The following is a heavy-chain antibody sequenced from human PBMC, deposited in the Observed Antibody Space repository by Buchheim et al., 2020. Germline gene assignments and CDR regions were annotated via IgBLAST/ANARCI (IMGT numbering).Heavy chain of an antibody. Sequence: QLQLQESGPGLVKPSETLSLTCTVFGGSIGSSSYYWGWVRQPPGKGLEWIGSISHSGNTYYNPSLKIRVPISVDTSKTQLSLRMGSVTAADTAVYYCARDTYAYAWFFYWGQGTL. D-gene: IGHD2-2*01. CDR1: GGSIGSSSYY. V-gene: IGHV4-39*07. J-gene: IGHJ4*02. CDR2: ISHSGNT. CDR3: ARDTYAYAWFFY.